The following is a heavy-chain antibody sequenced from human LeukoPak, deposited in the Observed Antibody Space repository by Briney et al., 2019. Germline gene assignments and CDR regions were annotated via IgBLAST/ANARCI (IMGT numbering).Heavy chain of an antibody. V-gene: IGHV3-48*01. CDR1: GFTFSTYT. Sequence: PGGSLRLSCAASGFTFSTYTMNWVRQAPGKGLEWVSSISSSSSTMYYADSVKGRFTIPRDNSKNTLYLQMNSLRAEDTAVYYCTTDLDYEFDYWGQGTLVTVSS. D-gene: IGHD4-17*01. CDR2: ISSSSSTM. CDR3: TTDLDYEFDY. J-gene: IGHJ4*02.